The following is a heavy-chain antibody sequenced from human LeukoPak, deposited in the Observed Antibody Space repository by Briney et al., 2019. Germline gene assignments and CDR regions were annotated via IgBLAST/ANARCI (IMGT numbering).Heavy chain of an antibody. CDR1: GFTASSNY. V-gene: IGHV3-21*01. J-gene: IGHJ4*02. D-gene: IGHD5-24*01. CDR3: ARDSGDGYVD. CDR2: ISSSSSYI. Sequence: PGGSLRLSCAASGFTASSNYMSWVRQAPGKGLEWVSSISSSSSYIYYADSVKGRFTISRDNAKNSLYLQMNSLRAEDTAVYYCARDSGDGYVDWGQGTLVTVSS.